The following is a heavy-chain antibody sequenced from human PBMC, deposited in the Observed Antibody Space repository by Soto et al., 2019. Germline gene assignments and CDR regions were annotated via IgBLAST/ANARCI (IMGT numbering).Heavy chain of an antibody. D-gene: IGHD3-22*01. CDR2: ISTSGAST. CDR1: GFTFSNYA. J-gene: IGHJ4*02. V-gene: IGHV3-23*01. Sequence: EVQLLHSGGGLVQPGESLRLSCAASGFTFSNYAMTWVRQAPGKGLEWVSSISTSGASTFYADSVRGRFTISRDNSKKTLYLQLSSLRAEDTAVYYCAKAGDSSGYYYLQYFDYWGQGTLVTVSS. CDR3: AKAGDSSGYYYLQYFDY.